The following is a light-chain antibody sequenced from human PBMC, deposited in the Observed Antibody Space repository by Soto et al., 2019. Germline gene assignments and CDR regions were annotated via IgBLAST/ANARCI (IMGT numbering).Light chain of an antibody. CDR2: EVS. V-gene: IGLV2-14*01. CDR3: SSFTGSSTLV. J-gene: IGLJ1*01. Sequence: QSALTQPASVSGSPGQSITISCTGTSSDFGDYDYVSWYLQHPGKVPKLMIYEVSNRPSGVSNRFSGSKSGNTASLTIFGPQAEDEADYYGSSFTGSSTLVFETGPKLPVL. CDR1: SSDFGDYDY.